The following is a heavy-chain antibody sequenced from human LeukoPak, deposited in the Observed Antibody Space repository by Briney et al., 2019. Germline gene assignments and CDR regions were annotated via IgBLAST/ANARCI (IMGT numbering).Heavy chain of an antibody. CDR1: GFLFRSYE. J-gene: IGHJ4*02. V-gene: IGHV3-48*03. CDR2: ISSSGSTI. D-gene: IGHD1-26*01. CDR3: AREEWELLVSFDY. Sequence: GGPQSLFCGASGFLFRSYEMNWVRRAREGGLEGVSVISSSGSTIYYAGSVKGRFTISRDNAKNTLYLQMNSLRAQDTAVYYCAREEWELLVSFDYGGQGTLVTVSS.